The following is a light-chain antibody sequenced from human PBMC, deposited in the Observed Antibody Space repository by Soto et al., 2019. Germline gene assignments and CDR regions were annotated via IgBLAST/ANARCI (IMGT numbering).Light chain of an antibody. J-gene: IGLJ3*02. CDR2: EVS. CDR3: SSYTSSSTWV. CDR1: SSDVGGYNY. V-gene: IGLV2-14*01. Sequence: QSALTQPASVSGSPGQSSTISCTGTSSDVGGYNYVSWYQQHPGKAPKLMSYEVSNLPSGVSNRFSGSKSCNTASLTISGLQSEDEADYYCSSYTSSSTWVFGGGTKVTLL.